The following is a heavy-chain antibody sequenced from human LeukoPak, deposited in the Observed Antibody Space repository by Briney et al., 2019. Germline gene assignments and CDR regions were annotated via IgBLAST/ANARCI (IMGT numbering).Heavy chain of an antibody. J-gene: IGHJ4*02. CDR2: ISAYNGNT. Sequence: ASVKVSCKASGGTFSSYAISWVRQAPGQGLEWMGWISAYNGNTNYAQKLQGRVTMTTDTSTSTAYMELRSLRSDDTAVYYCARVRGAARTFGYWGQGTLVTVSS. V-gene: IGHV1-18*01. D-gene: IGHD6-6*01. CDR3: ARVRGAARTFGY. CDR1: GGTFSSYA.